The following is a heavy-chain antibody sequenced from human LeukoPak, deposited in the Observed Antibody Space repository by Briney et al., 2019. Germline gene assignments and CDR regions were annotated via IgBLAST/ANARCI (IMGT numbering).Heavy chain of an antibody. Sequence: SETLSLTCTASGGSVSSNSNYWSWIRQPPGKGLEWIGYNTYFGSASYNPSLKSRVTISVDTSRNQFSLKLSSVAAAGAAPCYCARDTPGGYDFWWFGPWGQGTLVTVSS. J-gene: IGHJ5*02. CDR2: NTYFGSA. CDR3: ARDTPGGYDFWWFGP. V-gene: IGHV4-61*01. CDR1: GGSVSSNSNY. D-gene: IGHD5-12*01.